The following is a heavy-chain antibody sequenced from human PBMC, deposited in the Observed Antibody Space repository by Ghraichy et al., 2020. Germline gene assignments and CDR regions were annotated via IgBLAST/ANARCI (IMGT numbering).Heavy chain of an antibody. Sequence: GGSLRLSCAASGFTFSSYSMNWVRQAPGKGLEWVSSISSSSSYIYYADSVKGRFTISRDNAKNSLYLQMNSLRAEDTAVYYCARVLVVEGARYGMDVWGQGTTVTVSS. D-gene: IGHD2-8*02. CDR2: ISSSSSYI. CDR3: ARVLVVEGARYGMDV. V-gene: IGHV3-21*01. J-gene: IGHJ6*02. CDR1: GFTFSSYS.